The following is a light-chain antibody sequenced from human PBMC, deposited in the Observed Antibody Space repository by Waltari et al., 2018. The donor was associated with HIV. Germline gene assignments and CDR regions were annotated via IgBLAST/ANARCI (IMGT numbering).Light chain of an antibody. CDR3: GTWDSSLSAVV. Sequence: QAVLTQPPSVSAAPGQKVTISCSGSSSNLGNNYVSWYQQLPGTAPKLLIYENSKRPSGIPDRFSGSKSGRAATLGITGLQTGDEADYYCGTWDSSLSAVVFGGGTKLTVL. CDR1: SSNLGNNY. J-gene: IGLJ3*02. V-gene: IGLV1-51*02. CDR2: ENS.